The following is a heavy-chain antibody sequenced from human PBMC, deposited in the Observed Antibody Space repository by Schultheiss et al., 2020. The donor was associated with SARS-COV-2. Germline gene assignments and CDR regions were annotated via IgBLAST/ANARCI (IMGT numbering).Heavy chain of an antibody. CDR1: GGSISSYY. CDR2: IYYSGST. J-gene: IGHJ6*02. D-gene: IGHD6-19*01. V-gene: IGHV4-59*12. Sequence: SETLSLTCTVSGGSISSYYWSWIRQPPGKGLEWIGYIYYSGSTNYNPSLKSRVTISVDTPKNQFSLQLNSVTPEDTAVYYCASSPRTYSSGWYTGGYYYYGMDVWGQGTTVTVSS. CDR3: ASSPRTYSSGWYTGGYYYYGMDV.